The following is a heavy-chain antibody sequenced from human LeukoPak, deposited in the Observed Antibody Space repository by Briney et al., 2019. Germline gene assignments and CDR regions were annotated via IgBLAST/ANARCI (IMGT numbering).Heavy chain of an antibody. Sequence: GGSLRLSCTVSGFTVSSNSMSWVRQAPGKGLEWVSFIYSDNTHYSDSVKGRFTISRDNSKNTLYLQMNSLRAEDTALYYCAKDTELIAVAGSLFDYWGQGTLVTVSS. CDR3: AKDTELIAVAGSLFDY. J-gene: IGHJ4*02. CDR1: GFTVSSNS. D-gene: IGHD6-19*01. CDR2: IYSDNT. V-gene: IGHV3-53*05.